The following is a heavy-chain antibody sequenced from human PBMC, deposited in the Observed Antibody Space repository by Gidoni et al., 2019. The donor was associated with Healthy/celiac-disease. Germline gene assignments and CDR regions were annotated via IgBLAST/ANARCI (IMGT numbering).Heavy chain of an antibody. Sequence: EVQLVESGGGLVQPGGSLRLSCAASGFTVSSNYMSWVRQAPGKGLEWVSGIYSGGSTYYADSVKGRFTISRDNSKNTLYLQMNSLRAEDTAVYYCARVIAVAGTWVDYWGQGTLVTVSS. D-gene: IGHD6-19*01. V-gene: IGHV3-66*02. J-gene: IGHJ4*02. CDR1: GFTVSSNY. CDR2: IYSGGST. CDR3: ARVIAVAGTWVDY.